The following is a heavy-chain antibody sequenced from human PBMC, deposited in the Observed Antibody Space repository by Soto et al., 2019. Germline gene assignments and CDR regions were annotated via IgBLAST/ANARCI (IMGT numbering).Heavy chain of an antibody. Sequence: GGSLRLSCSASGFTFSSYAMHWVRQAPGKGLEYVSAISSNGGSTYYADSVKGRFTISRDNSKNTLYLQMSSLRAEDTAVYYCVKASSVAVSYSFDYWGQGPLVTVSS. V-gene: IGHV3-64D*06. CDR3: VKASSVAVSYSFDY. J-gene: IGHJ4*02. D-gene: IGHD6-19*01. CDR2: ISSNGGST. CDR1: GFTFSSYA.